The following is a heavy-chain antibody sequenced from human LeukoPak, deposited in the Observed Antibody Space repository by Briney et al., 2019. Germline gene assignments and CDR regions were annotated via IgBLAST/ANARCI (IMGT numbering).Heavy chain of an antibody. CDR2: IKQDGSEK. V-gene: IGHV3-7*01. D-gene: IGHD6-13*01. CDR1: GLMLSNYW. CDR3: AATPVYSSSSFRHYYYYGMDV. Sequence: GGSLRLSCGASGLMLSNYWMSWVRQAPGKGLEWVASIKQDGSEKFYVDSVKGRFTISRDNAENSLDLQMNSLRAEDTAVYYCAATPVYSSSSFRHYYYYGMDVWGQGTTVTVSS. J-gene: IGHJ6*02.